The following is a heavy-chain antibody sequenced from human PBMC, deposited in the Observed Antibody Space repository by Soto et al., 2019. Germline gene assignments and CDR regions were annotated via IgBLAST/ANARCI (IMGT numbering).Heavy chain of an antibody. V-gene: IGHV3-11*01. CDR2: ISSSGNSI. Sequence: GGSLGLSFAASGFRVSDYYMTWIRQAPGKGLEWVSYISSSGNSIYYADSVRGRFTVSRDNAKNSLFLQMNSLRAEDTAVYYCARRAAAGRSFDYWGLGTLVNVSS. D-gene: IGHD6-13*01. CDR1: GFRVSDYY. CDR3: ARRAAAGRSFDY. J-gene: IGHJ4*02.